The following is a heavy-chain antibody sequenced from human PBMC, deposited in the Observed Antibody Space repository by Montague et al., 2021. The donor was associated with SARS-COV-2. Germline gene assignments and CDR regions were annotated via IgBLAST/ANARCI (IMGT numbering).Heavy chain of an antibody. J-gene: IGHJ4*02. CDR1: GGSFGDDH. V-gene: IGHV4-34*01. CDR3: ARGHLSVSMIVVVFTSASYYFDY. CDR2: IKQSGGT. Sequence: SETLSLTCAVYGGSFGDDHWSWIRQPPGKGLEWIGDIKQSGGTNYNPSLKSRVTISVDTSKNQFSLKLTSVTAADTAVYFCARGHLSVSMIVVVFTSASYYFDYRGRGAQVTVSS. D-gene: IGHD3-22*01.